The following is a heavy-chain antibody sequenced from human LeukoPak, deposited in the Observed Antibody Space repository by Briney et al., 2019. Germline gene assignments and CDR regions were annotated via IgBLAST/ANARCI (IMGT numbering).Heavy chain of an antibody. Sequence: GGSLRLPCAAPGFTFSSYEMNWVRQAPGKGLEWVSYISGSGNTIYYADSVKGRFTISRDNAKNSLYLQMNSLRAEDTALYYCARIPYTFYRGWFDPWGQGTLVTVSS. J-gene: IGHJ5*02. CDR2: ISGSGNTI. CDR3: ARIPYTFYRGWFDP. V-gene: IGHV3-48*03. D-gene: IGHD3-16*01. CDR1: GFTFSSYE.